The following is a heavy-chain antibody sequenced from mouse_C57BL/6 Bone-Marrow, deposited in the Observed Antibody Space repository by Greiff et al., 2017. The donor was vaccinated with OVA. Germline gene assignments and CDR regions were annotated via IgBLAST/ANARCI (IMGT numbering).Heavy chain of an antibody. J-gene: IGHJ1*03. D-gene: IGHD2-4*01. CDR1: GYTFTSYW. Sequence: QVQLQQPGAELVMPGASVKLSCKASGYTFTSYWMHWVKQRPGQGLEWIGEIDPSDSYPNSNQKFTGKSTLTVDKSSSTAYMQLSSLTSEDSAVYYCASEGLRDAYFDVWGTGTTVTVAS. V-gene: IGHV1-69*01. CDR2: IDPSDSYP. CDR3: ASEGLRDAYFDV.